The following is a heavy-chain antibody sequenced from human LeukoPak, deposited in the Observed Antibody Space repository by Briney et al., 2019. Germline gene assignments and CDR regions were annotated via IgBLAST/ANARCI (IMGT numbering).Heavy chain of an antibody. CDR1: GYTFTSYD. Sequence: ASVKVSCKASGYTFTSYDINWVRQATGQGLEWMGWMNPNSGNTGYAQKFQGRVTITRNTSISTAYMELSSLRSEDTAVHYCAGGRGYSYGYVAFDIWGQGTMVTVSS. V-gene: IGHV1-8*03. CDR3: AGGRGYSYGYVAFDI. CDR2: MNPNSGNT. D-gene: IGHD5-18*01. J-gene: IGHJ3*02.